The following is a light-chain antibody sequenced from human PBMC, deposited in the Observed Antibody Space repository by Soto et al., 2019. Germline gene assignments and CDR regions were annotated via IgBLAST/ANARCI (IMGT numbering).Light chain of an antibody. CDR2: GAS. CDR3: QQSYTTPAPT. CDR1: QSINTF. Sequence: DVQMTQSPSSLSASIGDRVSMSCRASQSINTFLNWYQQKPGKAPHLLIYGASNLHSGVPSRFSGTRSGTDFTLTINGLQPDDFATYFCQQSYTTPAPTFGGGTRVDIK. J-gene: IGKJ4*01. V-gene: IGKV1-39*01.